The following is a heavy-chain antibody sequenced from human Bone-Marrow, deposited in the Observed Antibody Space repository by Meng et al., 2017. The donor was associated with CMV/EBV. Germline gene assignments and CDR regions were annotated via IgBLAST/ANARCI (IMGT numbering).Heavy chain of an antibody. CDR2: IKQDGSEK. V-gene: IGHV3-7*03. CDR1: GFTFSSYW. D-gene: IGHD3-22*01. Sequence: GESLKISCAASGFTFSSYWMSWVRQAPGKGLEWVANIKQDGSEKYYVDSVKGRFTISRDNAKNSLYLQMNSLRAEDTAVYYCAAAGYTSGYAFDIWGQGTMVTVSS. J-gene: IGHJ3*02. CDR3: AAAGYTSGYAFDI.